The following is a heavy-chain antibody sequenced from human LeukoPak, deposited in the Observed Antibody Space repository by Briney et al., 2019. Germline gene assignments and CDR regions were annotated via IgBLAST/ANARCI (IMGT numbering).Heavy chain of an antibody. CDR1: GFTFSTDN. D-gene: IGHD6-6*01. J-gene: IGHJ4*02. CDR3: ARDPSSSSAFDY. CDR2: ISSSSSYI. Sequence: GGSLRLSCAASGFTFSTDNMNWVRQAPGRGLEWVSSISSSSSYIYYADSVKGRFTISRDNAKNSLYLQMNSLRAEDTAVYYCARDPSSSSAFDYWGQGTLVTVSS. V-gene: IGHV3-21*01.